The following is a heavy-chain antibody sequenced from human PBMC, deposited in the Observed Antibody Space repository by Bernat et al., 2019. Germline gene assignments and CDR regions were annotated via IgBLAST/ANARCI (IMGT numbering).Heavy chain of an antibody. CDR3: AKSRPGSYGAGAFDI. CDR2: ISWNSGSI. D-gene: IGHD3-10*01. Sequence: EVQLVESGGGLVQPGRSLRLSCAASGFTFDDYAMHWVRQAPGKGLEWVSGISWNSGSIGYADSVKGRFTISRDNAKNSLYLQMNSLRAEDTALYYCAKSRPGSYGAGAFDIWGQGTMVTVSS. V-gene: IGHV3-9*01. CDR1: GFTFDDYA. J-gene: IGHJ3*02.